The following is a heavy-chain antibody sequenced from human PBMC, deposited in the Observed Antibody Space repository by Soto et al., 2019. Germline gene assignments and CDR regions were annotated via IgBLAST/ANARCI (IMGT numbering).Heavy chain of an antibody. J-gene: IGHJ4*02. Sequence: GESLKISCRASRYSFTNYWIGWVRQIPGKGLEWMGIIYPADSDTKYGPSFQGQVTISVDKSISTAYLQWSSLKASDSAMYYCERAQVGSIIDYWGQGTLVTVSS. CDR3: ERAQVGSIIDY. V-gene: IGHV5-51*01. CDR1: RYSFTNYW. D-gene: IGHD1-26*01. CDR2: IYPADSDT.